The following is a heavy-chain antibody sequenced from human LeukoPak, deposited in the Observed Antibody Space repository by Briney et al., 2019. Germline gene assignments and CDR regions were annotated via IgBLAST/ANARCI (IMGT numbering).Heavy chain of an antibody. CDR1: GGSISSYY. J-gene: IGHJ4*02. Sequence: SETLSLTCTVSGGSISSYYWSWIRQPPGKGLEWIGYVYYSGSTNYNPSLKSRATISVDTSKNQFSLKLSSVTAADTAVYYCARRSGVPAGFSFDYWGQGTLVTVSS. CDR2: VYYSGST. D-gene: IGHD2-2*01. V-gene: IGHV4-59*01. CDR3: ARRSGVPAGFSFDY.